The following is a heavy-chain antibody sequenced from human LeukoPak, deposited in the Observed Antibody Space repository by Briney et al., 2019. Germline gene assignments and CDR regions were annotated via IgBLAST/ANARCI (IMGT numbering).Heavy chain of an antibody. D-gene: IGHD6-19*01. J-gene: IGHJ3*02. V-gene: IGHV3-30*18. CDR2: ISDDGSNK. CDR1: GFTFSSYG. Sequence: GGSLRLSCAASGFTFSSYGMHWVRQAPGKGLEWVADISDDGSNKYYADSVKGRFTISRDNSKNTLYLQMNSLRAEDTAVYYCAKAESGWETDGFDIWGQGTMVTVSS. CDR3: AKAESGWETDGFDI.